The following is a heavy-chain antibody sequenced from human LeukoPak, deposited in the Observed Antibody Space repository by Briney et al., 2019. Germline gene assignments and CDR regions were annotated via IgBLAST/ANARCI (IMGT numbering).Heavy chain of an antibody. V-gene: IGHV3-48*01. CDR1: GFTFSTYS. D-gene: IGHD3-16*01. Sequence: PGGSLRLSCAASGFTFSTYSMNWVRQAPGKGLEWVSYISSSSSTIYYADSVKGRYTISRDNSKNTPYLQMNSLRAEDTAVYYCAKDGGLQVTYYFDYWGQGTLVTVSS. J-gene: IGHJ4*02. CDR2: ISSSSSTI. CDR3: AKDGGLQVTYYFDY.